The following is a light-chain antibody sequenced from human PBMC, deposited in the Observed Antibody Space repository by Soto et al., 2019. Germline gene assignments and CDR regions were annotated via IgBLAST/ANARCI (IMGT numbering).Light chain of an antibody. Sequence: QSALTQPASVSGSPGQSITISCTGNSSDVGGYNYVSWYQQHPGKAPKLMIYEVSNRPSGVSNRFSGSKSGNTASLTISGLQAEDEADYYCSSYTSSSLRVFGGGTKVTVL. CDR1: SSDVGGYNY. V-gene: IGLV2-14*01. J-gene: IGLJ3*02. CDR3: SSYTSSSLRV. CDR2: EVS.